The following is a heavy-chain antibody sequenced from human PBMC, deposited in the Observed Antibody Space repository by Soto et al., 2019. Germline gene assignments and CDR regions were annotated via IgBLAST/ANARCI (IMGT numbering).Heavy chain of an antibody. D-gene: IGHD2-21*02. V-gene: IGHV4-34*01. CDR3: ARGPFRSGGDFGDFDY. CDR1: GGSFSGYY. J-gene: IGHJ4*02. CDR2: INHSGST. Sequence: QVQLQQWGAGLLKPSETLSLTCAVYGGSFSGYYWSWIRQPPGKGLEWIGEINHSGSTNYNPSLKSRVTILVDTSKNQFSLKLSSVTAADTAVYYCARGPFRSGGDFGDFDYWGQGTLVTVSS.